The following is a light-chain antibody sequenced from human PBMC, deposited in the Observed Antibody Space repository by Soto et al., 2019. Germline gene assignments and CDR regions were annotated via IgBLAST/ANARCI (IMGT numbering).Light chain of an antibody. CDR3: QQYNSYYT. CDR2: DAS. V-gene: IGKV3-15*01. CDR1: QSIRSN. J-gene: IGKJ2*01. Sequence: EIVMTQSPATLSVSPGERATLSCRASQSIRSNLAWYQQKPGLAPRLLIYDASTRATGIPARFSGSGSGTEFTLTISSLQSGDSAIYYCQQYNSYYTFGQGTKVDIK.